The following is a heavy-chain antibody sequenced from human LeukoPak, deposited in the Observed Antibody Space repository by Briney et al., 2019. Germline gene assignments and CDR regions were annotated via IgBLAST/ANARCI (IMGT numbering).Heavy chain of an antibody. Sequence: PSETLSLTCTVSGGSISSYYWSWIRQPPGKGLEWIGYIYYSGSTNYNPSLKSRVTISVDTSKNQFSLKLSSVTAADTAVYYCAREVVVVVAATDYYYYMDVWGKGTTVTISS. CDR3: AREVVVVVAATDYYYYMDV. V-gene: IGHV4-59*01. J-gene: IGHJ6*03. CDR1: GGSISSYY. D-gene: IGHD2-15*01. CDR2: IYYSGST.